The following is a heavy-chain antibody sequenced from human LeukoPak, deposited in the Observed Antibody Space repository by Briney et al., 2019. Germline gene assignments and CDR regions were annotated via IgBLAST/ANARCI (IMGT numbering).Heavy chain of an antibody. CDR3: ARSTWLRLQPLDY. CDR2: INPNSGGT. V-gene: IGHV1-2*02. D-gene: IGHD5-12*01. J-gene: IGHJ4*02. Sequence: ASVKVSCKASGYTFTGYYMHWVRQAPGQGLAWMGWINPNSGGTNYTQKFQGRVTMTRDTSISTAYMELSRLRSDDTAVYYCARSTWLRLQPLDYWGQGTLVTVSS. CDR1: GYTFTGYY.